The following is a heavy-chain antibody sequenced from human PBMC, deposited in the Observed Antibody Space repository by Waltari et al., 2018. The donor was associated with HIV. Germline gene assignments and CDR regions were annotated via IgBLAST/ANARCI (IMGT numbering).Heavy chain of an antibody. J-gene: IGHJ6*02. CDR1: GGTFSSYA. D-gene: IGHD3-10*01. V-gene: IGHV1-69*01. CDR3: ATPPPSTMVRGVADYGMDV. Sequence: QVQLVQSGAEVKKPGSSVKVSCKASGGTFSSYAISWVRQAPGQGLEWMGGSSTSFGTANDAQKFQGRVTITADESTSTAYMELSSLRSEDTAVYYCATPPPSTMVRGVADYGMDVWGQGTTVTVSS. CDR2: SSTSFGTA.